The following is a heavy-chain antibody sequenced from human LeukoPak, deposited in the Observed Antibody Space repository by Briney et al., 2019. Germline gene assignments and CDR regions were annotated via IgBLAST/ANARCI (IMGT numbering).Heavy chain of an antibody. J-gene: IGHJ4*02. V-gene: IGHV3-33*01. Sequence: PGGSLRLSCTASGFNFHDYAMHWVRQAPGKGLEWVSFIWSDGTNEHYADSVKGRFSISKDNAKNTLYLQMNSLRVEDTAIYYCAGDPPKSGWALDYWGQGTLVTVSS. CDR2: IWSDGTNE. D-gene: IGHD6-19*01. CDR3: AGDPPKSGWALDY. CDR1: GFNFHDYA.